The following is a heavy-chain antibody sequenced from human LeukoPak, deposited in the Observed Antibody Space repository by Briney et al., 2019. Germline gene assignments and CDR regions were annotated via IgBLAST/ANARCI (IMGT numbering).Heavy chain of an antibody. CDR1: GGSFSGYY. CDR2: INHSGST. Sequence: SETLSLTCAVYGGSFSGYYWSWIRQPPGKGLEWIGEINHSGSTNYNPSLKSRVTISVDTSKNQFSLKLSSVTAADTAVYYCARASGGTWIQLWLRYWGQGTLVTVSP. V-gene: IGHV4-34*01. CDR3: ARASGGTWIQLWLRY. J-gene: IGHJ4*02. D-gene: IGHD5-18*01.